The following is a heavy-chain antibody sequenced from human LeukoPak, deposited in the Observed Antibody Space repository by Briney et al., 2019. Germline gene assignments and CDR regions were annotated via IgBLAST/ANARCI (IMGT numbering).Heavy chain of an antibody. CDR1: GFTFSSYE. J-gene: IGHJ4*02. D-gene: IGHD1-26*01. CDR3: ARVPGGGSIDY. V-gene: IGHV3-48*03. Sequence: GGSLRLSCAASGFTFSSYETNWVRQAPGEGLEWVSYISSSGSTIYYADSVKGRFTISRDNAKNSLYLQVNSLRAEDTAVYYCARVPGGGSIDYWGQGTLVTVSS. CDR2: ISSSGSTI.